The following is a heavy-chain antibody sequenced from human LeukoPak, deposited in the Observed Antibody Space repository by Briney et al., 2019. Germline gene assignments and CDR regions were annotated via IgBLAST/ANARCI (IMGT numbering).Heavy chain of an antibody. CDR1: GFTFSTYA. CDR2: IWFDGSDT. Sequence: GGSLRLSCAASGFTFSTYAMHWVRQAPGKGLEWVAVIWFDGSDTYYADSVKGRFTISRDNANNSLYLQMNSLRVEDTAVYYCATLWDPVAGTTQPLLWGQGTLVTVSS. CDR3: ATLWDPVAGTTQPLL. V-gene: IGHV3-33*03. J-gene: IGHJ4*02. D-gene: IGHD6-19*01.